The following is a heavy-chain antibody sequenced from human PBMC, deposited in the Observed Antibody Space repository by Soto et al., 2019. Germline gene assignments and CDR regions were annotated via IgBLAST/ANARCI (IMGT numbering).Heavy chain of an antibody. J-gene: IGHJ4*02. D-gene: IGHD3-9*01. Sequence: QVQLQESGPGLVKPSQTLSLTCTVSGGSISSGGYYWSWIRQHPGKGLEWIGYIYYSGSTYYNPSIKRLVTITVDTSKNQFSLKLSSVTAADTAVYYCAREADILTGYYRQYYFDYWGQGTLVTVSS. CDR2: IYYSGST. CDR3: AREADILTGYYRQYYFDY. V-gene: IGHV4-31*01. CDR1: GGSISSGGYY.